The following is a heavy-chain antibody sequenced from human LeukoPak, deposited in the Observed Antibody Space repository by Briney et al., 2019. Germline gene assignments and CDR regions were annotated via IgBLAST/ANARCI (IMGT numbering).Heavy chain of an antibody. CDR3: TRGQSYCGADCYSD. V-gene: IGHV3-66*01. D-gene: IGHD2-21*02. Sequence: GGSLRLSCAASGFSVSDYYMSWVRQPPGKGLEWVSVMYTGGGRYYGDSVKGRFTISRDNSKNTVFLQMNSLRVEDTALYYCTRGQSYCGADCYSDWGQGTLVTVSS. CDR1: GFSVSDYY. J-gene: IGHJ4*02. CDR2: MYTGGGR.